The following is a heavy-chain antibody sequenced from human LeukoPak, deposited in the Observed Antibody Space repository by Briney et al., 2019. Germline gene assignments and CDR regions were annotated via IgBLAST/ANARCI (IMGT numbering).Heavy chain of an antibody. CDR2: MDPNSGNT. CDR1: GYTFTSYD. V-gene: IGHV1-8*01. Sequence: GASVKVSCKASGYTFTSYDINWVRQATGQGLEWMGWMDPNSGNTGYAQKFQGRVTMTRNTSISTAYMELSSLRSEDTAVYYCARGCFNFGGDCYSDYWGQGTLVTVSS. J-gene: IGHJ4*02. D-gene: IGHD2-21*02. CDR3: ARGCFNFGGDCYSDY.